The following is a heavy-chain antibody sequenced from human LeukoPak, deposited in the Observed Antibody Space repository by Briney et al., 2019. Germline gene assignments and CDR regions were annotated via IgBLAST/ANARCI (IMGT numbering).Heavy chain of an antibody. CDR2: MNPNSGNT. J-gene: IGHJ4*02. V-gene: IGHV1-8*01. D-gene: IGHD2-2*01. CDR1: GYTFTSYD. CDR3: ARVGSGYCSSTSCLGADY. Sequence: ASVKVSCKASGYTFTSYDINGVRQATGQGLEWRGWMNPNSGNTGYAQKFQGRVTMTRNTSISTAYMELSSLRSEDTAVYYCARVGSGYCSSTSCLGADYWGQGTLVTVSS.